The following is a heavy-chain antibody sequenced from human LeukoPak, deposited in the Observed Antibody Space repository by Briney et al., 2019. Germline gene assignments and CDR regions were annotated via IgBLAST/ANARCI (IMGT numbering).Heavy chain of an antibody. CDR2: IYSDSRT. V-gene: IGHV3-53*01. J-gene: IGHJ4*02. CDR1: GFTVSSNY. D-gene: IGHD2-15*01. Sequence: SGGSLRLSCAGSGFTVSSNYMTWVRQAPGEGLEWVSVIYSDSRTYYGDSVKGRFTISRDNSKNMVYLQMNSLRAEDTAVYYCARVAARVDYWGQGTLVTVSS. CDR3: ARVAARVDY.